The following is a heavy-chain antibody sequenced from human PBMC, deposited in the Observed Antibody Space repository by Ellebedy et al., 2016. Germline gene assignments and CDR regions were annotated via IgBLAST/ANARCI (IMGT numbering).Heavy chain of an antibody. CDR2: ISGSGGST. Sequence: GESLKISXAASGFTFSSYAMSWVRQAPGKGLEWVSAISGSGGSTYYADSVKGRFTISRDNSKNTLYLQMNSLRAEDTAVYYCAKDYRIPAATVGATTMIDYWGQGTLVTVSS. CDR3: AKDYRIPAATVGATTMIDY. V-gene: IGHV3-23*01. J-gene: IGHJ4*02. D-gene: IGHD1-26*01. CDR1: GFTFSSYA.